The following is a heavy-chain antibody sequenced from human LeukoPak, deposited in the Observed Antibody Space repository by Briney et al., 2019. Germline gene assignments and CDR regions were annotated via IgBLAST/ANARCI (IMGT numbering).Heavy chain of an antibody. Sequence: GGSLRLSCAASEFTFSTYGINWVRQALEKGLKWVSSINTSSSFIYYADSVEGRFTISRDNAKNSLYLRMNSLRAEDTAVYYCARARAGAGTFFFDYWGQGTLVTVSS. D-gene: IGHD6-13*01. CDR3: ARARAGAGTFFFDY. V-gene: IGHV3-21*04. CDR1: EFTFSTYG. J-gene: IGHJ4*02. CDR2: INTSSSFI.